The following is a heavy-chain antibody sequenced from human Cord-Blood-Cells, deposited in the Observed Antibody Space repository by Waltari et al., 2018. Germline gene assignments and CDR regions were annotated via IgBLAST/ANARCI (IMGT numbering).Heavy chain of an antibody. D-gene: IGHD1-26*01. CDR3: ATPYSGSYYYYYGMDV. CDR2: FDPEDGET. J-gene: IGHJ6*02. Sequence: QVQLVQSGAEVKKPGASVKVSCKVSGYTLTALYMHWVRQAPGKGLEWMGGFDPEDGETIYAQKFQGRVTMTEDTSTDTAHMELSSLRSEDTAVYYCATPYSGSYYYYYGMDVWGQGTTVTVSS. V-gene: IGHV1-24*01. CDR1: GYTLTALY.